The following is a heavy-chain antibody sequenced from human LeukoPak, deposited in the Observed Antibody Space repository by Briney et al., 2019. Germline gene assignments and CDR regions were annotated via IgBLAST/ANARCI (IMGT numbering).Heavy chain of an antibody. V-gene: IGHV3-48*01. CDR1: GFTFSSYS. CDR2: ISSSSSII. J-gene: IGHJ4*02. D-gene: IGHD1-26*01. CDR3: AGTDSGSYSRWFDY. Sequence: PGGSLRLSCAASGFTFSSYSMNWVRQAPGKGLEWVSYISSSSSIIYYADSVKGRFTVSRDNAKNSLYLQMNSLRAEDTAVYYCAGTDSGSYSRWFDYWGQGTLVTVSS.